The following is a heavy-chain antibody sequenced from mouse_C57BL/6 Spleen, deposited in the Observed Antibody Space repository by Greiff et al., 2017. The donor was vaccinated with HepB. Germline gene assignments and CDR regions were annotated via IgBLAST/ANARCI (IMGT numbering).Heavy chain of an antibody. V-gene: IGHV1-69*01. CDR2: IDPSDSYP. Sequence: VQLQQPGAELVMPGASVKLSCKASGYTFTSYWMHWVKQRPGQGLEWIGEIDPSDSYPNYNQKFKGKSTLTVDKSSSTAYMQLSSLTSEDSAVYYCARHYDYYAMDYWGQGTSVTVSS. CDR3: ARHYDYYAMDY. D-gene: IGHD1-1*02. CDR1: GYTFTSYW. J-gene: IGHJ4*01.